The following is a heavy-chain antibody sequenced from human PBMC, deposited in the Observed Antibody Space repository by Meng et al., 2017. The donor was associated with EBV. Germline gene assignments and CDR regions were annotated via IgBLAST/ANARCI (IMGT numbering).Heavy chain of an antibody. CDR3: ARDRTSNRFDY. V-gene: IGHV3-21*01. Sequence: EVQLEASGGGLVRPGESLRLSCAASGFTLRSYSMNWVRLAPGKGLEWVSSISSNSIDIYYADLVKGRFTISRDNAKNSLFLQMNSLRAEDTAVYYCARDRTSNRFDYWGQGTLVTVSS. CDR2: ISSNSIDI. D-gene: IGHD2-8*01. J-gene: IGHJ4*02. CDR1: GFTLRSYS.